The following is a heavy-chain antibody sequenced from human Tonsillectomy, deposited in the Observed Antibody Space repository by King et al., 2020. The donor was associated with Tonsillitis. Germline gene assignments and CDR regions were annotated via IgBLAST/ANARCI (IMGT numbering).Heavy chain of an antibody. Sequence: DVQLVESGAEVKKPGESLKISCKGSGYTFTTYWIAWVRQMPGKGLEWMGTIYPGDSDTRYSPSFQGQVTLSADKSISIAYLQWSSLKASDTAIYYCARGSFSSVWDVGAFDIWGQGTMVTVSS. CDR2: IYPGDSDT. J-gene: IGHJ3*02. CDR1: GYTFTTYW. D-gene: IGHD6-19*01. V-gene: IGHV5-51*01. CDR3: ARGSFSSVWDVGAFDI.